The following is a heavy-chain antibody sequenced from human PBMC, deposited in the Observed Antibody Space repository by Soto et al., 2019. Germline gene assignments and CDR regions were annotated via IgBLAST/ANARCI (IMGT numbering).Heavy chain of an antibody. CDR1: GGSISSSSYY. J-gene: IGHJ3*02. V-gene: IGHV4-39*01. CDR3: ARPPVVVVAATRYVGAFDI. CDR2: IYYSGST. Sequence: SETLSLTCTVSGGSISSSSYYWGWIRQPPGKGLEWIGSIYYSGSTYYNPSLKSRVTISVDTSKNQFSLKLSSVTAADTAVYYCARPPVVVVAATRYVGAFDIWGQGTMVTVSS. D-gene: IGHD2-15*01.